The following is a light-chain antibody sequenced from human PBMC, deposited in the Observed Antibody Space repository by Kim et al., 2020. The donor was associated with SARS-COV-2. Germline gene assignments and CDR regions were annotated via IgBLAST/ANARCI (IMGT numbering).Light chain of an antibody. CDR2: GAS. J-gene: IGKJ1*01. V-gene: IGKV3-20*01. CDR1: QSVVSSY. Sequence: EIVLTQSPGTLSLSPGERGTLSCRASQSVVSSYLAWHQQKPGQAPRLLIYGASRRATGIPDRFSGSGSGTDFTLTISRLEPEDSAVYYCHHYGSSPQSFGQGTKVDIK. CDR3: HHYGSSPQS.